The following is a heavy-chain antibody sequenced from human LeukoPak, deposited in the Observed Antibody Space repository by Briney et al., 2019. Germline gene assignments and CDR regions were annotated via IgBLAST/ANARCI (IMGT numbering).Heavy chain of an antibody. Sequence: PSETLSLTCAVYGGTLSGYYWSWIRQPPGKGLEWIGEIKESEKTNYNPSLKSRVTISIDTSKNQFSLKPSSVTAADTAVYYCAREGLRNVHNPLGYWGQGTLVTVSS. D-gene: IGHD5-24*01. CDR3: AREGLRNVHNPLGY. J-gene: IGHJ4*02. CDR1: GGTLSGYY. CDR2: IKESEKT. V-gene: IGHV4-34*01.